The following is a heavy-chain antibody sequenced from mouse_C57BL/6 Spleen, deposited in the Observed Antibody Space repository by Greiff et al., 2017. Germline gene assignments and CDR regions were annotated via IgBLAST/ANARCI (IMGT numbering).Heavy chain of an antibody. Sequence: EVKLVESGGDLVKPGGSLKLSCAASGFTFSSYGMSWVRQTPDKRLEWVATISSGGSYTYYPDSVKGRFTISRDNAKNTLYLQMSSLKSEDTAMYYCARHVVTTYYVDYWGQGTTLTVSS. D-gene: IGHD2-1*01. J-gene: IGHJ2*01. CDR1: GFTFSSYG. CDR3: ARHVVTTYYVDY. CDR2: ISSGGSYT. V-gene: IGHV5-6*01.